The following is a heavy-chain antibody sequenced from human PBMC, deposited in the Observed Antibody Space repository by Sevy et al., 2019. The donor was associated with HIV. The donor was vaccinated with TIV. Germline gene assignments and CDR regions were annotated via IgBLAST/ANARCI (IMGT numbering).Heavy chain of an antibody. V-gene: IGHV4-59*13. J-gene: IGHJ3*02. CDR2: IYYSGST. CDR1: GGSISSYY. D-gene: IGHD3-3*01. Sequence: SETLSLTCTVSGGSISSYYWSWIRQPPGKGLEWIGYIYYSGSTNYNPSLKSRVTISVDTSKNQFSLKLSSVTSAVPAVYYCARGLLYYDFWSGYYMCDAFDIWGQGTMVTVSS. CDR3: ARGLLYYDFWSGYYMCDAFDI.